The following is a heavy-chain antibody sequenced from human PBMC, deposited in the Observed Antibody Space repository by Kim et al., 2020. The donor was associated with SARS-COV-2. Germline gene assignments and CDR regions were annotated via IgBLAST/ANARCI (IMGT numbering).Heavy chain of an antibody. CDR2: ISSSGSTI. CDR1: GFTFSDYY. Sequence: GGSLRLSCAASGFTFSDYYMSWIRQAPGKGLEWVSYISSSGSTIYYADSVKGRFTISRDNAKNSLYLQMNSLRAEDTAVYYCAREDYYGSGSYNRYGMDVWGQGTTVTVSS. D-gene: IGHD3-10*01. J-gene: IGHJ6*02. CDR3: AREDYYGSGSYNRYGMDV. V-gene: IGHV3-11*01.